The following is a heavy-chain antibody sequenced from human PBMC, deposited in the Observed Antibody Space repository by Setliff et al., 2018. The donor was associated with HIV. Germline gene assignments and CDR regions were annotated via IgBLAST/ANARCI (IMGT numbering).Heavy chain of an antibody. CDR2: IFYSGSP. V-gene: IGHV4-39*07. CDR1: SGSITSSNYY. Sequence: PSETLSLTCIVSSGSITSSNYYWGWIRQPPGKGLEWIGSIFYSGSPYYTPSLKSRVTISVDTSKNQFSLKLSSVTAADTAVYYCAKVVVRSRFLEWSPSRDYSYYYMDVWGKGTTVTVSS. J-gene: IGHJ6*03. D-gene: IGHD3-3*01. CDR3: AKVVVRSRFLEWSPSRDYSYYYMDV.